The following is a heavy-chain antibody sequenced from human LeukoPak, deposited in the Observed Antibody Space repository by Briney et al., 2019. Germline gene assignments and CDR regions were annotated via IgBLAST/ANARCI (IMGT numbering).Heavy chain of an antibody. V-gene: IGHV4-4*07. Sequence: SETLSLTCTVSGGSISSYYWSWIRQPAGKGLELIGRIYTSGSTNYNISLKSGVTMSVDTSKNQFSLKLSSVTAADTAVYYCAREYYDFWRGTYYFYMDVWGKGTTVTVSS. D-gene: IGHD3-3*01. J-gene: IGHJ6*03. CDR2: IYTSGST. CDR1: GGSISSYY. CDR3: AREYYDFWRGTYYFYMDV.